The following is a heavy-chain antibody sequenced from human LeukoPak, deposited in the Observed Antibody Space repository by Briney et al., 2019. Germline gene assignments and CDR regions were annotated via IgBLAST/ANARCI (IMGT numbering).Heavy chain of an antibody. Sequence: GGSLRLSCAASGFIFSDYAMHWVRQAPGKGLEWVAIISYDGSDSYYADSVKGRFAISRDSSISTLSLQMNSLRAEDTAVYYCARERRAFDLWGHGTMVTVSS. J-gene: IGHJ3*01. V-gene: IGHV3-30*01. CDR3: ARERRAFDL. CDR1: GFIFSDYA. CDR2: ISYDGSDS.